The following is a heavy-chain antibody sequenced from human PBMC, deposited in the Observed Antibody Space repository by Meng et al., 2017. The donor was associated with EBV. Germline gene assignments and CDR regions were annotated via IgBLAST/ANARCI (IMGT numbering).Heavy chain of an antibody. J-gene: IGHJ4*02. CDR3: ARVGIAVAGTGDY. V-gene: IGHV1-2*06. CDR1: GYTFTGYY. Sequence: QVQRVQSGAEVKKPGASVKVSCKASGYTFTGYYMHWVRQAPGQGLEWMGRINPNSGGTNYAQKFQGRVTMTRDTSISTAYMELSRPRSDDTAVYYCARVGIAVAGTGDYWGQGTLVTVSS. CDR2: INPNSGGT. D-gene: IGHD6-19*01.